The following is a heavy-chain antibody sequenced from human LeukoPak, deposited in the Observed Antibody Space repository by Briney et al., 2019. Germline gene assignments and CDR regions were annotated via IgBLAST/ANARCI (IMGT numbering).Heavy chain of an antibody. D-gene: IGHD3-22*01. V-gene: IGHV3-9*01. CDR2: ISWNSGSI. CDR1: GFTFDDYA. Sequence: GGSLRLSRAASGFTFDDYAMHWVRQAPGKGLEWVSGISWNSGSIGYADSVKGRFTISRDNAKNSLYLQMNSLRAEDTALYYCAKDTNPYYYDSSDYPPSYFDYWGQGTLVTVSS. J-gene: IGHJ4*02. CDR3: AKDTNPYYYDSSDYPPSYFDY.